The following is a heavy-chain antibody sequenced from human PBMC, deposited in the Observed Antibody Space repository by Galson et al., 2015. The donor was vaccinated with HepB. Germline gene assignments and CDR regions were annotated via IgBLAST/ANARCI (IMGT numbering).Heavy chain of an antibody. V-gene: IGHV3-48*03. J-gene: IGHJ6*02. CDR2: ISTSGSTL. CDR3: ARLGPPTNNHYYYGTDV. Sequence: SLRLSCAASGFTFSSYNMNWVRQAPGKGLEWVSYISTSGSTLYYADSVKGRFTISRDNANNSLYLQINGLRAEDTAVYYCARLGPPTNNHYYYGTDVWGQGTTVTVSS. CDR1: GFTFSSYN. D-gene: IGHD1-14*01.